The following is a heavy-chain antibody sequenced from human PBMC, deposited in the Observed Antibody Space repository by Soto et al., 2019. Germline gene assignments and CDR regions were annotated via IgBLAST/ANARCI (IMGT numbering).Heavy chain of an antibody. CDR1: GFTFDDYA. CDR3: AKDGDITLFDY. V-gene: IGHV3-9*01. J-gene: IGHJ4*02. Sequence: EVQLVESGGGLVQPGRSLRLSCAASGFTFDDYAMHWVRQAPGKGLEWVSGISWNSGSIGYADSVKGRFTISRDNAKNSLYLQMNSLGAEDTALYYCAKDGDITLFDYWGQGTLVTVSS. D-gene: IGHD2-15*01. CDR2: ISWNSGSI.